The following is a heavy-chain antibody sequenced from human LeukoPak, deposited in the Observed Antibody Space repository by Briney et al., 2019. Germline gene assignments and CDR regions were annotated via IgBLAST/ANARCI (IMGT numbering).Heavy chain of an antibody. Sequence: GGSLRLSCAASGFTLSSYAMSWVRQAPGKGLEWVSAISGSGGSTYYADSVKGRFTISRDNSKNTLYLQMNSLRAEDTAVYYCAKDGGYCSSTSCYFGTTTGFDYWGQGTLVTVSS. CDR2: ISGSGGST. V-gene: IGHV3-23*01. CDR3: AKDGGYCSSTSCYFGTTTGFDY. J-gene: IGHJ4*02. CDR1: GFTLSSYA. D-gene: IGHD2-2*01.